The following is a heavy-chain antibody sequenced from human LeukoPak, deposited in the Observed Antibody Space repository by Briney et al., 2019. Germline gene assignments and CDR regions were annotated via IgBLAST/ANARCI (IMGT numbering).Heavy chain of an antibody. Sequence: SVTVSCKASGGTFSSYAISWVRQAPGQGLEWMGGIIPIFGTANYAQRFQGRVTITADESTSTAYMELSSLRSEDTAVYYCARVRNWYFDLWGRGTLVTVSS. CDR1: GGTFSSYA. J-gene: IGHJ2*01. CDR2: IIPIFGTA. V-gene: IGHV1-69*13. CDR3: ARVRNWYFDL.